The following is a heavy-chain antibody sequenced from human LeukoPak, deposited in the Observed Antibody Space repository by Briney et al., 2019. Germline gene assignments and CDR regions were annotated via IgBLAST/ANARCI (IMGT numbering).Heavy chain of an antibody. CDR3: AKGDRLRYFDWFPRGHYMDV. CDR1: GFTFSSYA. V-gene: IGHV3-23*01. CDR2: INGSGGST. Sequence: GGSLRLSCAASGFTFSSYAMSWVRQAPGKGLEWVSAINGSGGSTYYADSVKGRFTISRDNSKNTLYLQMNSLRAEDTAVYYCAKGDRLRYFDWFPRGHYMDVWGKGTTVTVSS. D-gene: IGHD3-9*01. J-gene: IGHJ6*03.